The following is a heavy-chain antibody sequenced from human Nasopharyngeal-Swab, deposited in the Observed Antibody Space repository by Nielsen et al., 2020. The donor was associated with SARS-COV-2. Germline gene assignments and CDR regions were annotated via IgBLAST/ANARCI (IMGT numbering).Heavy chain of an antibody. V-gene: IGHV3-74*01. D-gene: IGHD2-15*01. Sequence: GSLKISCVASGFTLRNFWFHWVRQAPGKGLVWVARFNSDGSSASYADSVKGRFTISGDSAKNTLILQMNSLRAEDTAVYYCVRAMNQCSTGSCYPDYWGQGSLVTVSS. CDR2: FNSDGSSA. J-gene: IGHJ4*02. CDR1: GFTLRNFW. CDR3: VRAMNQCSTGSCYPDY.